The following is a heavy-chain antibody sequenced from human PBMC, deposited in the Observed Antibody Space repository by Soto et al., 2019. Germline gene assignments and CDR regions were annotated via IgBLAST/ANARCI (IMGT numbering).Heavy chain of an antibody. J-gene: IGHJ5*02. CDR3: ARDGGTYYYGSGSKYNWFDP. Sequence: QVQLVQSGAEVQKPGSSVKVSCKASGGTFSSYTISWVRQAPGQGLEWMGRIIPILSIANYAQKFKGRVTMTADKSTSTSYLELSSLRSEDTAVYYCARDGGTYYYGSGSKYNWFDPWGQGTLVTVSS. CDR1: GGTFSSYT. D-gene: IGHD3-10*01. CDR2: IIPILSIA. V-gene: IGHV1-69*08.